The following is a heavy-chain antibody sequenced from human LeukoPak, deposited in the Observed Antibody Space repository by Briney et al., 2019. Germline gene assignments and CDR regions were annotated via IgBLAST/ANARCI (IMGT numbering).Heavy chain of an antibody. CDR1: GGSITSGGYY. J-gene: IGHJ4*02. Sequence: SETLSLTCTVSGGSITSGGYYWSWIRQHPDKGLVWIGYIYSSGTTFFNPSLKSRHTISLDTSEHQFSLNLKSVTAADTAIYYCARAYGSGSASNRYFDYWGQGALVTVSS. CDR3: ARAYGSGSASNRYFDY. V-gene: IGHV4-31*03. D-gene: IGHD3-10*01. CDR2: IYSSGTT.